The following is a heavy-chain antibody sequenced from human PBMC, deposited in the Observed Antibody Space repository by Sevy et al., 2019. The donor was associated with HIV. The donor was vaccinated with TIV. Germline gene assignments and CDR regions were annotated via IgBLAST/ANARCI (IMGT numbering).Heavy chain of an antibody. CDR1: GFAFTNYYA. Sequence: GGSLRLSCAASGFAFTNYYAMHWVRQAPGKGLEWVALISFDESDKYYADSVKGRFTISRDNFKNTLYLQMNSLTTEDTAVYYCARPRANYVDNYFFYAMDVRGQGTTVTVSS. J-gene: IGHJ6*02. V-gene: IGHV3-30-3*01. CDR3: ARPRANYVDNYFFYAMDV. CDR2: ISFDESDK. D-gene: IGHD4-17*01.